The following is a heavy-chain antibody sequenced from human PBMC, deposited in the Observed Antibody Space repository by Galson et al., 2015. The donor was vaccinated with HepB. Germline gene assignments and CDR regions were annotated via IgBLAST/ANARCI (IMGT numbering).Heavy chain of an antibody. CDR2: IIPIFGTA. V-gene: IGHV1-69*13. D-gene: IGHD6-13*01. J-gene: IGHJ5*02. CDR1: GGTFSSYA. CDR3: AREGRDMYSSSWGHWFDP. Sequence: SVKVSCKASGGTFSSYAISWVRQAPGQGLEWMGGIIPIFGTANYAQKFQGRVTITADESTSTAYMELSSLRSEDTAVYYCAREGRDMYSSSWGHWFDPWGQGTLVTVSS.